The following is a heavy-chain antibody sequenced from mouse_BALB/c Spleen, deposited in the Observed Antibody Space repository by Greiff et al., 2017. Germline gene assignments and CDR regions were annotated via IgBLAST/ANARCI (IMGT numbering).Heavy chain of an antibody. J-gene: IGHJ1*01. Sequence: EVKLVESGPGLVKPSQSLSLTCTVTGYSITSDYAWNWIRQFPGNKLEWMGYISYSGSTSYNPSLKSRISITRDTSKNQFFLQLNSVTTEDTATYYCAWTGRDWYFDVWGAGTTVTVSS. CDR3: AWTGRDWYFDV. CDR1: GYSITSDYA. D-gene: IGHD3-3*01. V-gene: IGHV3-2*02. CDR2: ISYSGST.